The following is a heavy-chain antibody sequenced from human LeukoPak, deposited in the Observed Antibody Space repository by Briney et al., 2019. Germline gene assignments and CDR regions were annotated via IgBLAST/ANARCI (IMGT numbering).Heavy chain of an antibody. CDR1: GITFSSYG. V-gene: IGHV3-23*01. D-gene: IGHD6-19*01. J-gene: IGHJ4*02. Sequence: GGSLRLSCAASGITFSSYGMSWVRQAPGKGLEWVSAISGSGGSTYYADSVKGRFTISRDNAKNSLYLQMNSLRADDTAVYYCARLDASGLDYWGQGTLVTVSS. CDR3: ARLDASGLDY. CDR2: ISGSGGST.